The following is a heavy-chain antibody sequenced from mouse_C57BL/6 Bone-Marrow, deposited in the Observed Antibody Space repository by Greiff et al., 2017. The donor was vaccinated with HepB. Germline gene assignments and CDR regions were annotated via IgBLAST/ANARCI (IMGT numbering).Heavy chain of an antibody. Sequence: QVQLKESGPGLVQPSQSLSITCTVSGFSLTSYGVHWVRQSPGKGLEWLGVIWSGGSTDYNAAFISRLSISKDNTKSQVFFKMNSLQADDTAIYYCARSIYYSFYFGYWGQGTTLTVSS. V-gene: IGHV2-2*01. D-gene: IGHD2-12*01. CDR2: IWSGGST. J-gene: IGHJ2*01. CDR1: GFSLTSYG. CDR3: ARSIYYSFYFGY.